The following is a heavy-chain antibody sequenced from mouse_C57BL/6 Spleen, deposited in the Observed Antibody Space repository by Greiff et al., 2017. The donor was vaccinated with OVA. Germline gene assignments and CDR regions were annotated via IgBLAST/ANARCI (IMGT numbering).Heavy chain of an antibody. CDR2: IYPGSGST. V-gene: IGHV1-55*01. D-gene: IGHD3-2*02. J-gene: IGHJ4*01. Sequence: QVQLQQPGAELVKPGASVKMSCKASGYTFTSYWITWVQQRPGQGLEWIGDIYPGSGSTNYNEKFKSKATLTVDTSSSTAYMQLSSLTSEDSAVYYCARSGQLRPQHYAMDYWGQGTSVTVSS. CDR3: ARSGQLRPQHYAMDY. CDR1: GYTFTSYW.